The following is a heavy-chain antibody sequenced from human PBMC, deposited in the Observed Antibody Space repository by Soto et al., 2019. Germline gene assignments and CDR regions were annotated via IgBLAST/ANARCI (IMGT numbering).Heavy chain of an antibody. CDR3: VREAINSGWSGGRKYFFDY. CDR1: GFTFDDYA. CDR2: ITWNSGTP. J-gene: IGHJ4*02. V-gene: IGHV3-9*01. D-gene: IGHD6-19*01. Sequence: GGFLRLSCAASGFTFDDYALHWVRQAPGNGLEWVSGITWNSGTPGYADSVKGRFTISRDNAKNSLYLQMNSLRVEDTAFFYCVREAINSGWSGGRKYFFDYWGQGALVTVSS.